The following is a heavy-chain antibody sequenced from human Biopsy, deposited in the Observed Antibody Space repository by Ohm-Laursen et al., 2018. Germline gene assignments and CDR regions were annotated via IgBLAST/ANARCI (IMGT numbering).Heavy chain of an antibody. D-gene: IGHD4-23*01. J-gene: IGHJ1*01. Sequence: VTLSLTCTVSGGSFTGHYWTWIRQPPGKGLEWIGHISHTGYTRYKSSLKSRVTISLDTSRKHFSLRLTSLAAADTAVYYFARGSNEYGGLYFPHWGQGTLVTVSS. CDR3: ARGSNEYGGLYFPH. CDR1: GGSFTGHY. V-gene: IGHV4-59*11. CDR2: ISHTGYT.